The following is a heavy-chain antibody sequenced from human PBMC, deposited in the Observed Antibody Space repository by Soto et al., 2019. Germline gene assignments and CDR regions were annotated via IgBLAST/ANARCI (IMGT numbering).Heavy chain of an antibody. D-gene: IGHD6-19*01. J-gene: IGHJ6*02. Sequence: EEQLAESGGGLVQPGGSLRLACAASGFTFSAYWMIWVRQAPGKGLEWLANIKQDGSEKYYVDAVRGRFTFSRDNAKNSLYLQMNSLRAEDTAVYYCARGGPGGVAGDSYFGMDFWGQGTTVTVSS. V-gene: IGHV3-7*03. CDR3: ARGGPGGVAGDSYFGMDF. CDR2: IKQDGSEK. CDR1: GFTFSAYW.